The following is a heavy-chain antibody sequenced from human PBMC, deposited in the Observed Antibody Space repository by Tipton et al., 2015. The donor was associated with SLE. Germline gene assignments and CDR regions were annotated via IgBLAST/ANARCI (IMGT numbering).Heavy chain of an antibody. CDR3: ANQNWNYYF. D-gene: IGHD1-7*01. Sequence: TLSLTCAVYGGTSRDYFWSWIRQPTGKGLEWIGEVSHRGTTNYNPSLDSRVTISLDRFNNQFTLKMTSVTAADTAVYYCANQNWNYYFWGQGNLVTVSS. V-gene: IGHV4-34*08. J-gene: IGHJ4*02. CDR1: GGTSRDYF. CDR2: VSHRGTT.